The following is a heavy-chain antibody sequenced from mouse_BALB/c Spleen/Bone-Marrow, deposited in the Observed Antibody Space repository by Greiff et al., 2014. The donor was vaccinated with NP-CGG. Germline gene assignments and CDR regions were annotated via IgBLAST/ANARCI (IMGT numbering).Heavy chain of an antibody. V-gene: IGHV5-9-4*01. CDR1: GFTFSSYA. CDR2: ISSGGSYT. D-gene: IGHD2-4*01. Sequence: EVQVVESGGGLVKPGGSLKPSCAASGFTFSSYAMSWVRQSPEKRLEWVAEISSGGSYTYYPDTVTGRFTISRDNAKNTLYLEMSSLRSEDTAMYYCAREGLRRRAAMDYWGQGTSVTVSS. CDR3: AREGLRRRAAMDY. J-gene: IGHJ4*01.